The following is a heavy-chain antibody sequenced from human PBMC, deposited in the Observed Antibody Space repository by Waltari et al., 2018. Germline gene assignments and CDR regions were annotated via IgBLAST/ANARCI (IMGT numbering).Heavy chain of an antibody. J-gene: IGHJ4*02. V-gene: IGHV4-39*01. D-gene: IGHD6-13*01. Sequence: QLQLQESGPGLLKPSGTLSLTCTVSDDSLSSGDYSWGWIRQSPGKGPEWIVSVYYSGSTSYNTSLKRRVTISVDTSKKQFSLKLSSVTAADTAVYYCARSLHIFRAAAGMFDYWGQGTLVTVSS. CDR3: ARSLHIFRAAAGMFDY. CDR1: DDSLSSGDYS. CDR2: VYYSGST.